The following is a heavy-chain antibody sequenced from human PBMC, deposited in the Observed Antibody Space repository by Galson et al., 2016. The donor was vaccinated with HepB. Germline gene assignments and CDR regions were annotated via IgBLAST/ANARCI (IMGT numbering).Heavy chain of an antibody. CDR3: ARGPERGGYDY. J-gene: IGHJ4*02. D-gene: IGHD5-24*01. V-gene: IGHV4-34*01. Sequence: SETLSLTCSLYGASFASYSWTWIRQSPEKGLEWIGEIIHTGSTEYNPSFKSRVTISIDTPKQEFSLRLTALTAADTATYYCARGPERGGYDYWGQGTLVIVSS. CDR1: GASFASYS. CDR2: IIHTGST.